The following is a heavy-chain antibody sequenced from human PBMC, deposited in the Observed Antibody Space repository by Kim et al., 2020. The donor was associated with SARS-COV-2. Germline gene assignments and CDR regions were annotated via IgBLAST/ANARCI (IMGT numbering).Heavy chain of an antibody. CDR2: IGGTGSVV. CDR3: ARTPSSPFDL. V-gene: IGHV3-48*03. Sequence: GGSLRLSCVGSGFTFSSFEMNWVRQAPGKGLQWLSYIGGTGSVVYYADSVNGRFTISRDNANNSVFLQMNNLRADDTAVYFCARTPSSPFDLWGQGTLVT. CDR1: GFTFSSFE. D-gene: IGHD2-15*01. J-gene: IGHJ5*02.